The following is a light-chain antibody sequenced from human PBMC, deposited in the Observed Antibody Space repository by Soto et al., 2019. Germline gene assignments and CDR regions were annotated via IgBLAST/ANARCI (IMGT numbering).Light chain of an antibody. J-gene: IGKJ5*01. CDR1: QSFRVL. V-gene: IGKV3-11*01. CDR3: QQRHICPIT. Sequence: EVVLTQSPVTLSLSPGERATLSCRASQSFRVLLAWYQQKHGPAPRLLIYDAYNRATGIPPRFSGSGSGTDLPLTISSLEPEDSAVYYCQQRHICPITFGQGTRLEIK. CDR2: DAY.